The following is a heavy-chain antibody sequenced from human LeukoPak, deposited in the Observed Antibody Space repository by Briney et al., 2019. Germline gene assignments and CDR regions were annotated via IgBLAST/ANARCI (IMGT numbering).Heavy chain of an antibody. CDR2: IYPGDSDT. D-gene: IGHD3-3*01. V-gene: IGHV5-51*01. CDR3: ARRHMYDDFWSGYYTMPHDYWFDP. Sequence: GESLKISCKGSGYSFTSYWIGWVRQMPGKGLEWMGIIYPGDSDTRYSPSFQGQVTISADKSISTAYLQWSSLKASDTAMYYSARRHMYDDFWSGYYTMPHDYWFDPWGQGTLVTVSS. J-gene: IGHJ5*02. CDR1: GYSFTSYW.